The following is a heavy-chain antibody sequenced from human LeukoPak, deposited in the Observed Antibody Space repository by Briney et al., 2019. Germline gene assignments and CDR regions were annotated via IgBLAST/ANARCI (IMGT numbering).Heavy chain of an antibody. CDR3: ARPIIPAYSSGWYY. CDR1: GGSISSYY. CDR2: IYYSGST. J-gene: IGHJ4*02. Sequence: SETLSLTCTVSGGSISSYYWSWIRQPPGKGLEWIGYIYYSGSTNYNPSLKSRVTISVDTSKNQFSLKLSSVTAADTAVYYCARPIIPAYSSGWYYWGQGTLVTVSS. V-gene: IGHV4-59*01. D-gene: IGHD6-19*01.